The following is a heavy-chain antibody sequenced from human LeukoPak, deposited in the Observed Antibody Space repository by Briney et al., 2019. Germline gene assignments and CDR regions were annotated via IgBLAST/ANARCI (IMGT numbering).Heavy chain of an antibody. V-gene: IGHV1-2*02. CDR1: GYTFTGYH. D-gene: IGHD3-22*01. CDR3: ARDYYDSSGYYFDY. J-gene: IGHJ4*02. Sequence: ASVKVSCKASGYTFTGYHMHWVRQAPGQGLEWMGWINPNSGGINYAQKFQGRVTMTRDTSISTAYMELSRLRSDDTAVYYCARDYYDSSGYYFDYWGQGTLVTVSS. CDR2: INPNSGGI.